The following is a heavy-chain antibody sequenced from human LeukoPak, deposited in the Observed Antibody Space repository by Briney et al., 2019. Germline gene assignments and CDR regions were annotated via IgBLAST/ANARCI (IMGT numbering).Heavy chain of an antibody. D-gene: IGHD3-22*01. Sequence: ASVKASCKASGYSFTGYYMHWVRQAPGQGLEWMGWINPNTGGTNYAQKFQGRVTMTRDTSISTAYMELTWLGSDDTAVYYCARDRGRGYNYDSGDFDFWGQGTLVTVSS. CDR1: GYSFTGYY. V-gene: IGHV1-2*02. CDR3: ARDRGRGYNYDSGDFDF. J-gene: IGHJ4*02. CDR2: INPNTGGT.